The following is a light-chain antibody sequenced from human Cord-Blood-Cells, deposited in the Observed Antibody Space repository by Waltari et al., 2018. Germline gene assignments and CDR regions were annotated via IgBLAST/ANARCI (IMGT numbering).Light chain of an antibody. CDR2: EGS. Sequence: QSALTQPASVSGSPGQSITISCTGTSSDVGSYNLFSWYQQHPGKAPKLLIYEGSKRPSGVSKRFSGSKSGNTASLTISGLQAEDEADYYCCSYAGSSTFEVFGGGTKLTVL. J-gene: IGLJ3*02. CDR1: SSDVGSYNL. CDR3: CSYAGSSTFEV. V-gene: IGLV2-23*03.